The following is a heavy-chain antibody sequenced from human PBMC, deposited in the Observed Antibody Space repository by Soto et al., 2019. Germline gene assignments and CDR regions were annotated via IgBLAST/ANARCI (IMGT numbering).Heavy chain of an antibody. CDR1: GFSFIRYL. CDR2: IKQGGNEK. CDR3: VGALTYEVPYYYYGMDV. Sequence: GWSLRLSCAASGFSFIRYLMSWVRQPPGKGLEWVANIKQGGNEKFYVDSVKGRFTIPRDNDKKSLYLQMDSLRVEDTAVYYCVGALTYEVPYYYYGMDVWGQGTPVTVSS. V-gene: IGHV3-7*01. D-gene: IGHD3-16*01. J-gene: IGHJ6*02.